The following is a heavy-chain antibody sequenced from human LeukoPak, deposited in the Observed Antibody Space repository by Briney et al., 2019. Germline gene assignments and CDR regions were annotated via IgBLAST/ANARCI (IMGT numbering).Heavy chain of an antibody. D-gene: IGHD6-19*01. CDR3: ARERESSGYDAFDI. CDR2: IIPIFGTA. J-gene: IGHJ3*02. V-gene: IGHV1-69*13. CDR1: GGTFNTYA. Sequence: SVKVSCKASGGTFNTYAINWVRQAPGQGLEWMGGIIPIFGTAKYAQKFQGRITITADESTSTAYMELSSLRSEDTAVYYCARERESSGYDAFDIWGQGTMVTVSS.